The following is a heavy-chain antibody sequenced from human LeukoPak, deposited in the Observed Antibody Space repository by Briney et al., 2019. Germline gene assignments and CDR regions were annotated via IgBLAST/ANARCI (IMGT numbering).Heavy chain of an antibody. V-gene: IGHV1-2*02. Sequence: ASVKVSCKASGYTFTDSYMHWMRQAPGQGLEWMGWINPNSDTNYAQKFQGRVTMTRDTSISTAYMELSRLRSDDTAVYYCARELNYDSSGYYFDYWGQGTLVTVSS. CDR3: ARELNYDSSGYYFDY. CDR1: GYTFTDSY. J-gene: IGHJ4*02. CDR2: INPNSDT. D-gene: IGHD3-22*01.